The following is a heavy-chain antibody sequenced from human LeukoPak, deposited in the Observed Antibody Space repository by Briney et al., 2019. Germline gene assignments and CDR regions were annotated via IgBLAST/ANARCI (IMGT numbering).Heavy chain of an antibody. V-gene: IGHV3-30*03. D-gene: IGHD4-23*01. CDR3: ARDYGGY. CDR1: GFTFSSYG. J-gene: IGHJ4*02. Sequence: GGSLRLSCAASGFTFSSYGMHWVRQAPGKGLEWVAVISYDGSNKYYADSVKGRFTISRDNSKNTLYLQMNSLRAEDTAVYYCARDYGGYWGQGTLVTVSS. CDR2: ISYDGSNK.